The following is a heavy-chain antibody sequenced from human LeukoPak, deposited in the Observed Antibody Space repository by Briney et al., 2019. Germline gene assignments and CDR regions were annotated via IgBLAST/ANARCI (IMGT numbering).Heavy chain of an antibody. CDR2: IIPIFGTA. CDR1: GGTFSSYA. CDR3: AREVVGATDSDDDAFDI. D-gene: IGHD1-26*01. Sequence: SVKVSCKASGGTFSSYAISWVRQAPGQGLEWMGGIIPIFGTANYAQKFQGRVTITADESTSTAYMELSSLRSEDTAVYYCAREVVGATDSDDDAFDIWGQGTMVTVSS. J-gene: IGHJ3*02. V-gene: IGHV1-69*13.